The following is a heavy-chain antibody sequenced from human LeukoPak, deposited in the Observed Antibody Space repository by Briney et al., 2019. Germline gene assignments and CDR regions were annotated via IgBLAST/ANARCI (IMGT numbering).Heavy chain of an antibody. Sequence: SETLSLTCTVSGGSISSYYWSWIRQPAGKGLEWNGRIYTSGSTNYNPSLKSQVTMSVDTSKNQFSLKLSSVTAADTAVYYCARHGRVRFLDLPYWFDPWGQGTLVTVSS. V-gene: IGHV4-4*07. CDR2: IYTSGST. CDR1: GGSISSYY. J-gene: IGHJ5*02. D-gene: IGHD3-3*01. CDR3: ARHGRVRFLDLPYWFDP.